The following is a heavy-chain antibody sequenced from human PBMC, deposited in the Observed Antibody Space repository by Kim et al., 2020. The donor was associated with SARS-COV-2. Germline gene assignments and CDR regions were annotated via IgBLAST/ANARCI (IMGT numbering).Heavy chain of an antibody. D-gene: IGHD1-26*01. CDR3: ARSPARPYSGSLLNHGGAFDI. CDR1: GFTFSSYA. J-gene: IGHJ3*02. Sequence: GGSLRLSCAASGFTFSSYAMHWVRQAPGKGLEWVAVISYDGSNKYYADSVKGRFTISRDNSKNTLYLQMNSLRAEDTAVYYCARSPARPYSGSLLNHGGAFDIWGQGTMVTVSS. V-gene: IGHV3-30-3*01. CDR2: ISYDGSNK.